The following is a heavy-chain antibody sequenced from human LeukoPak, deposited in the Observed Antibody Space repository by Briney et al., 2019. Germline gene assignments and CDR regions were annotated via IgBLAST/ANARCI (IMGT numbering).Heavy chain of an antibody. CDR1: GYSISSGYY. D-gene: IGHD6-19*01. Sequence: SETLFLTCAVSGYSISSGYYWGWIRQPPGKGREWFGSIYHSGSTYYNPSLKSRATISVDTSKNQFSLNLSSVTAADTAVYYCARDELVDSSGWYGSYWGQGTLVTVSS. CDR2: IYHSGST. V-gene: IGHV4-38-2*02. J-gene: IGHJ4*02. CDR3: ARDELVDSSGWYGSY.